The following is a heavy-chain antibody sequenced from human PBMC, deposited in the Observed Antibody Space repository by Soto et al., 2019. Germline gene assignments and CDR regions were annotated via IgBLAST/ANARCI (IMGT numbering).Heavy chain of an antibody. J-gene: IGHJ4*02. CDR1: GFSLSTSGVG. D-gene: IGHD3-10*01. CDR2: IYWDNDK. Sequence: QITLKESGPTLVKPTQTLTLTCTFSGFSLSTSGVGVGWIRQPPGKALEWLALIYWDNDKRYSPSLKSRLTITKDTSTNQVVITMTNMDPVDTATYYCAHRARSTGPFDYWGQGTLVTVSS. V-gene: IGHV2-5*02. CDR3: AHRARSTGPFDY.